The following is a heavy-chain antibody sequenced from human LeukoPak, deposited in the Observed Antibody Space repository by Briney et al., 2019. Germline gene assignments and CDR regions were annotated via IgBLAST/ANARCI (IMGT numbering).Heavy chain of an antibody. V-gene: IGHV4-34*01. CDR3: ARGKKKQWLAPGFDY. CDR2: INHSGST. J-gene: IGHJ4*02. Sequence: SETLSLTCAVYGGSFSGYYWSWIRKPPRKGLEWIGEINHSGSTNYNPSLKSRVTISVDTSKNQFSLKLSSVTAADTAVYYCARGKKKQWLAPGFDYWGQGTLVTVSS. CDR1: GGSFSGYY. D-gene: IGHD6-19*01.